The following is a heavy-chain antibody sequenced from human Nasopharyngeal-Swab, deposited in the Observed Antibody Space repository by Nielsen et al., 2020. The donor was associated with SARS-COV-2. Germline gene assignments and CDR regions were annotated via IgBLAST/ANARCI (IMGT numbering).Heavy chain of an antibody. J-gene: IGHJ5*02. D-gene: IGHD3-3*01. Sequence: SETLSLTCTVSGGSISSYYWSWIRQPPGKGLEWIGYIYYSGSTNYNPSLKSRVTISVDTSKNQFSLKLSSVTAADTAVYYCARISGYDFWSPWFDPWGQGTLVTVSS. V-gene: IGHV4-59*13. CDR1: GGSISSYY. CDR2: IYYSGST. CDR3: ARISGYDFWSPWFDP.